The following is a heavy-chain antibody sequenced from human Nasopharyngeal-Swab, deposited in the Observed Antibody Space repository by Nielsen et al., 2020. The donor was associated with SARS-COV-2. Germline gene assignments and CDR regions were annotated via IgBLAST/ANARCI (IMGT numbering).Heavy chain of an antibody. CDR3: AREFGDTFDY. V-gene: IGHV4-59*01. D-gene: IGHD2-21*01. J-gene: IGHJ4*02. CDR2: LYHSGST. Sequence: ETLSPPRALYCGAFRSLYWSWIRQPPGKGLEWIGYLYHSGSTNYNPSLKSRVTISVDTSKNQFSLKLSSVTAADTAVYYCAREFGDTFDYWGQGTLVTVSS. CDR1: CGAFRSLY.